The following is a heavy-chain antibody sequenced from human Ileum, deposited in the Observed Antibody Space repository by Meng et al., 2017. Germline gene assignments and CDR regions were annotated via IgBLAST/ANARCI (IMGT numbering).Heavy chain of an antibody. Sequence: QVQLQQWGAGLLKPSETLSLTFGVYGASFSANYWSWVRQPTGKGLEWVGEINHGGRTNYNPSLKSRVSISVDTTRNQFSLKLNSVTAADTAVYYCASARWDYWGQGTLVTVSS. CDR3: ASARWDY. V-gene: IGHV4-34*01. CDR1: GASFSANY. CDR2: INHGGRT. D-gene: IGHD4-23*01. J-gene: IGHJ4*02.